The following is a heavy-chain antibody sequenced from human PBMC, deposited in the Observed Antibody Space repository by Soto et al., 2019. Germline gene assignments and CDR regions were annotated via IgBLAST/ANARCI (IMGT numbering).Heavy chain of an antibody. J-gene: IGHJ4*02. CDR3: ARQRVAPAQYYFDY. CDR2: ITDVGST. CDR1: GDSVCSCIDY. D-gene: IGHD2-2*01. Sequence: PSETLSLTCAVSGDSVCSCIDYWTWIRQPPGKGLEWIGYITDVGSTDYNPSLKSRVTISADTTKNHFSLNLRSVTAADTAIYYCARQRVAPAQYYFDYWGQGISVTVSS. V-gene: IGHV4-61*01.